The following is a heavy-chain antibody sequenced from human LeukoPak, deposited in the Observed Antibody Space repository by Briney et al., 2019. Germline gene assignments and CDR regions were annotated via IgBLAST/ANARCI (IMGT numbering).Heavy chain of an antibody. D-gene: IGHD3-9*01. J-gene: IGHJ5*02. CDR2: FDPEDGET. V-gene: IGHV1-24*01. Sequence: ASVKVSCKVSGYTLTELSMHWVRQAPGKGLEWMGGFDPEDGETIYAQKFQGRVTMTEDTSTDTAYMELSSLRSEDTAVYYCATARYDILPSEGYFDPWGQGTLVTVSS. CDR3: ATARYDILPSEGYFDP. CDR1: GYTLTELS.